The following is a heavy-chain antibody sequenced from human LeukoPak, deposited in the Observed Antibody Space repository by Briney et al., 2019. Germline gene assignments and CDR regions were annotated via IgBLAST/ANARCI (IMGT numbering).Heavy chain of an antibody. CDR1: GGSFSGYY. D-gene: IGHD3-10*01. CDR3: ARSLMDFDY. J-gene: IGHJ4*02. CDR2: INHSGST. V-gene: IGHV4-34*01. Sequence: PSETLSLTCAVYGGSFSGYYWSWIRQPPGKGLEWIGEINHSGSTNYNPSLKSRVTISVDTSKNQSSLKLSSVTAADTAVYYCARSLMDFDYWGQGTLVTVSS.